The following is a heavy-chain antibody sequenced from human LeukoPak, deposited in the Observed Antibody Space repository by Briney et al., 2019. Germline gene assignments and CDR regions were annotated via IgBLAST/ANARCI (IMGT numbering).Heavy chain of an antibody. CDR1: GGSISSYY. J-gene: IGHJ4*02. Sequence: SETLSLTCTVFGGSISSYYWSWIRQPPGKGLEWIGYIYYGGSTNYNPSLKSRVTISVDTSKNQFSLKLSSVTAADTAVYYCARGGYDSSAYYLFWGQGTLVTVSS. CDR2: IYYGGST. CDR3: ARGGYDSSAYYLF. D-gene: IGHD3-22*01. V-gene: IGHV4-59*01.